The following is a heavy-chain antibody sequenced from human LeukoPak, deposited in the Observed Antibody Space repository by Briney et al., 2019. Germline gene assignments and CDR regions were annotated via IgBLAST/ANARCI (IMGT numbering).Heavy chain of an antibody. CDR3: AKDNSPGWFGP. V-gene: IGHV3-74*01. J-gene: IGHJ5*02. CDR1: GFTFSNYW. D-gene: IGHD4-11*01. CDR2: ISTDGSTT. Sequence: GGSLRLSCAASGFTFSNYWMHWVRQGPGKGLALVARISTDGSTTSYGGSVKGRFTVSRDNAKNTVYLQMNSLRAEDTGVYYCAKDNSPGWFGPWGQGTLVTVSS.